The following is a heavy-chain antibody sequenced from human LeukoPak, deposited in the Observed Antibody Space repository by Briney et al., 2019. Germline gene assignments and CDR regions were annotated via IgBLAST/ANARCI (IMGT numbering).Heavy chain of an antibody. CDR3: ARSDTHHIHSSSWHFDY. V-gene: IGHV4-59*01. Sequence: SETLSLTCSVSGGSIGTNYWSWIRQVAGKGLEWIGYSSYSESSNYNPSLKSRVTISVDTSKTQFSLYLNSVTAADTAVYYCARSDTHHIHSSSWHFDYWGQGTLVTVSS. J-gene: IGHJ4*02. CDR2: SSYSESS. D-gene: IGHD6-13*01. CDR1: GGSIGTNY.